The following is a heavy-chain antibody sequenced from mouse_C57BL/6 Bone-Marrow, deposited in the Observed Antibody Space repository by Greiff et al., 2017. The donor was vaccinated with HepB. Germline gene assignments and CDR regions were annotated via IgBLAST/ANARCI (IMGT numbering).Heavy chain of an antibody. D-gene: IGHD2-1*01. CDR3: ARKDGTYAMDY. V-gene: IGHV2-2*01. CDR2: IWSGGST. CDR1: GFSLTSYG. J-gene: IGHJ4*01. Sequence: QVQLQQSGPGLVQPSQSLSITCTVSGFSLTSYGVHWVRQSPGKGLEWLGVIWSGGSTDNNAAFIYRLSISKDNSKSQVFFIINSLQADDTAIYYCARKDGTYAMDYWSQGTSVTVSS.